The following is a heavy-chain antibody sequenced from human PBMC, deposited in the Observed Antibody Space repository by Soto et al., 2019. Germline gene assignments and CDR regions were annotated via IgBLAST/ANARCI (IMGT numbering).Heavy chain of an antibody. V-gene: IGHV3-30*03. Sequence: GGSLILSCAASGFIFTNYAMHWVRQAPGKGLEWVAVISDDGSNRYYADSVKGRFTISRDISKSMLYLQMNSLRTEDTAVYDCHSKSGVDGRGQGTTVTLSS. CDR2: ISDDGSNR. J-gene: IGHJ6*02. D-gene: IGHD3-3*01. CDR1: GFIFTNYA. CDR3: HSKSGVDG.